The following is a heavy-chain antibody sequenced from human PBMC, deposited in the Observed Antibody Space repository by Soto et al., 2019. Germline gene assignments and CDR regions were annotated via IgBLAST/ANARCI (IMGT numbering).Heavy chain of an antibody. CDR1: GYTFTSYG. V-gene: IGHV1-18*01. CDR2: ISAYNGNT. J-gene: IGHJ4*02. D-gene: IGHD3-22*01. Sequence: GASVKVSCKASGYTFTSYGISWVRQAPGQGLEWMGWISAYNGNTNYAQKLQGRVTMTTDTSTSTAYMELRSLRSDDTAVYYCARASYYYDSSGYLYLNDYWGQGTLVTVSS. CDR3: ARASYYYDSSGYLYLNDY.